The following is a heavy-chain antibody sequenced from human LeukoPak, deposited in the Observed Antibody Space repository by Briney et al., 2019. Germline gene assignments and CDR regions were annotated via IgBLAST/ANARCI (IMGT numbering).Heavy chain of an antibody. J-gene: IGHJ5*02. Sequence: SETLSLTCAVYGGSFSGYYWSWIRQPPGKGLEWIGEINHSGSTNYNPSLKSRVTISVDTSKNQFSLKLSSVTAADTAVYYCARAGYGEKNWFDPWGQGTLVTVSS. V-gene: IGHV4-34*01. CDR2: INHSGST. CDR3: ARAGYGEKNWFDP. CDR1: GGSFSGYY. D-gene: IGHD4-17*01.